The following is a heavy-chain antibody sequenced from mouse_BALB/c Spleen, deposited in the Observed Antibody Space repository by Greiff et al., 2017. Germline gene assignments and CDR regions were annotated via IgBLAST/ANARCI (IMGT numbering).Heavy chain of an antibody. V-gene: IGHV1-7*01. D-gene: IGHD1-2*01. CDR3: ARRDYYGPLAY. CDR2: INPSTGYT. CDR1: GYTFTSYW. J-gene: IGHJ3*01. Sequence: QVQLQQSGAELAKPGASVKMSCKASGYTFTSYWMHWVKQRPGQGLEWIGYINPSTGYTEYNQKFKDKATLTADKSSSTAYMQLSSLTSEDSAVYYCARRDYYGPLAYWGQGTLVTVSA.